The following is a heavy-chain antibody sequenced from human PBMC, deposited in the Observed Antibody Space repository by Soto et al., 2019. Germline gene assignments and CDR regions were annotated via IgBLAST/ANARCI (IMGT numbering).Heavy chain of an antibody. CDR2: ISYSGSS. D-gene: IGHD3-10*01. V-gene: IGHV4-59*02. J-gene: IGHJ4*02. CDR3: ARGSLRSRVDY. CDR1: GGSVITDY. Sequence: QVQLQESGPGLVKPSETLSLTCTVSGGSVITDYWSWIRQPPGKGLEWIGYISYSGSSNYNPSLKSRVPISLDTSKNQFSLKLSSVTAADTAVYYCARGSLRSRVDYWGQGTLVTVSS.